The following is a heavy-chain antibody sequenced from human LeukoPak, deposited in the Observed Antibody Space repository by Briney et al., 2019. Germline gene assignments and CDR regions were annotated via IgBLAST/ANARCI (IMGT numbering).Heavy chain of an antibody. CDR3: AKIRAARPGY. CDR1: GFTFSRYG. CDR2: ISDSGATI. Sequence: TGGSLRRSCAASGFTFSRYGMNWVRQAPGKGLEWVSGISDSGATIYYADSVKGRFTISRDNSKNMLYLQMHSLRPEDTAIYYCAKIRAARPGYWGQGTLVTVSS. D-gene: IGHD6-6*01. V-gene: IGHV3-23*01. J-gene: IGHJ4*02.